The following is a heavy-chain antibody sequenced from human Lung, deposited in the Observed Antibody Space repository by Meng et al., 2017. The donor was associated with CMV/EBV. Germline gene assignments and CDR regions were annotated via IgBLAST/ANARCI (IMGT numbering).Heavy chain of an antibody. J-gene: IGHJ4*02. D-gene: IGHD1-1*01. CDR2: IKSKTDGETA. Sequence: VQLVESGGDSVKPGGSLKLSLAGSGFTFSNAWMSWVRQAPGKGLEWVGRIKSKTDGETADYNAPVKGRFTISRDDSKNTLYLQMNSLKTEDTAIYYCIWNDLGDYWGQGTLVTVSS. V-gene: IGHV3-15*01. CDR1: GFTFSNAW. CDR3: IWNDLGDY.